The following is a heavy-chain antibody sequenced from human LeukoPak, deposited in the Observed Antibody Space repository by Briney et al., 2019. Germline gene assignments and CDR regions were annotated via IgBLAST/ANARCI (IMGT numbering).Heavy chain of an antibody. V-gene: IGHV1-69*05. J-gene: IGHJ3*02. CDR1: VGTFSSYA. CDR3: ASRGGPPDGFDI. Sequence: ASVKVSCKASVGTFSSYAISWVRQAPGQGLEWMGRIIPMFGTANYAPKFQGRVTITTDESSSTAYMELSSLISEDTAVYYCASRGGPPDGFDIWGQGTMVTVSS. CDR2: IIPMFGTA. D-gene: IGHD3-16*01.